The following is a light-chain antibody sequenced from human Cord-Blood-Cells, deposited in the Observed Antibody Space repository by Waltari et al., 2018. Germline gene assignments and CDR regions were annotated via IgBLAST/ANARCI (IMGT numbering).Light chain of an antibody. Sequence: QSALTQPASVSGSPGPSITISCTGTSSDGGGSNYAPWYQQHPGKAPKLMIYEVSNRPSGVSNRFSGSKSGNTASLTISGLQAEDEADYYCSSYTSSSTVVFGGGTKLTVL. V-gene: IGLV2-14*01. CDR2: EVS. CDR3: SSYTSSSTVV. CDR1: SSDGGGSNY. J-gene: IGLJ2*01.